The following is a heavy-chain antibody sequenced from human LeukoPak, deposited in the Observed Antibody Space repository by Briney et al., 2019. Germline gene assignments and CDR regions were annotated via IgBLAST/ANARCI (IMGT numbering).Heavy chain of an antibody. CDR3: ARGGQWLAPDY. CDR1: GGSISSYY. CDR2: IYYSGST. J-gene: IGHJ4*02. Sequence: SETLSLTCTVSGGSISSYYWSWIRQPPGKGLEWIGYIYYSGSTNYNPSLKSRVTISVDTSKNQFSLKLSSVTAADTAVYYCARGGQWLAPDYWGQGTLVTVSS. D-gene: IGHD6-19*01. V-gene: IGHV4-59*01.